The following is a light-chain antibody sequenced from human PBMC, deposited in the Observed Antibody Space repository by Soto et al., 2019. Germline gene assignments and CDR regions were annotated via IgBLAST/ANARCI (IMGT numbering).Light chain of an antibody. CDR3: QQRSNWPPYT. CDR2: DAS. CDR1: ERVNNY. J-gene: IGKJ2*01. V-gene: IGKV3-11*01. Sequence: EVVLTQSPATLSLSPGERATLSCRASERVNNYLAWYQQKPGQAPRLLIYDASNRATGIPARFSGSGSGTDFTLTISSLEPEDFAVYFCQQRSNWPPYTCGQGTKLQIK.